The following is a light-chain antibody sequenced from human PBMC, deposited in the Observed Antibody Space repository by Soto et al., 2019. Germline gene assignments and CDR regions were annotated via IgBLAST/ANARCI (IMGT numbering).Light chain of an antibody. J-gene: IGKJ4*01. Sequence: IQLTQSPSSLSASVGDRVSITCRASQGIGSALAWYQLKPGAAPTLLIYDASTLESGVPSRFSGSRSGADFTLTISSLQPEDFATYYCQNFRSSAISFGGGTKVEIK. V-gene: IGKV1-13*02. CDR2: DAS. CDR3: QNFRSSAIS. CDR1: QGIGSA.